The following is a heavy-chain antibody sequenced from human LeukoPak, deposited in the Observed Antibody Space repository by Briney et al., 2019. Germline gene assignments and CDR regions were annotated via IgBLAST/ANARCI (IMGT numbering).Heavy chain of an antibody. CDR1: GFTFSSYS. J-gene: IGHJ4*02. Sequence: GGSLRLSCAASGFTFSSYSMNWVRQAPGKGLEWVSYISSSSSTIYYADSVKGRFTISRDNAKNSLYLQMNSLRAEDTAVYYCAAGRGAGTPYSGSYYGTFFDYWGQGTLVTVSS. V-gene: IGHV3-48*01. CDR2: ISSSSSTI. D-gene: IGHD1-26*01. CDR3: AAGRGAGTPYSGSYYGTFFDY.